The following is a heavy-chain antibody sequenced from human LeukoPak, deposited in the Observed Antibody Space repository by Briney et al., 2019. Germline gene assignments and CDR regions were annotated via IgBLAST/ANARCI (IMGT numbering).Heavy chain of an antibody. J-gene: IGHJ6*02. Sequence: ASVKVSCKASGYTFTSYDINWVRQATGQGLEWMGWMNPNSGNTGYAQKFQGRVTTTRNTSISTAYMELSSLRSEDTAVYYCARGAPQYCSSTSCLYGYYYYYGMDVWGQGTTVTVSS. CDR3: ARGAPQYCSSTSCLYGYYYYYGMDV. CDR2: MNPNSGNT. V-gene: IGHV1-8*01. CDR1: GYTFTSYD. D-gene: IGHD2-2*01.